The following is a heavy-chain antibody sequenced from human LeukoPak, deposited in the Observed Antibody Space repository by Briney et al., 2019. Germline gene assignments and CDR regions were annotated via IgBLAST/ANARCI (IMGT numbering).Heavy chain of an antibody. D-gene: IGHD6-13*01. V-gene: IGHV3-30*18. CDR2: ISYDGSNK. CDR1: GFTFSSYG. Sequence: GGSLRLSCAASGFTFSSYGMHWVRHAPGKGLEWVAVISYDGSNKYYADSVKGRFTISRDNSKNTLYLQMNSLRAEDTAVYYCAKNRAPYSSSWSDYWGQGTLVTVSS. J-gene: IGHJ4*02. CDR3: AKNRAPYSSSWSDY.